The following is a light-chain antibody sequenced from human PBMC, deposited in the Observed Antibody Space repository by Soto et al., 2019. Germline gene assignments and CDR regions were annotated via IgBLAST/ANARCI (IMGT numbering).Light chain of an antibody. J-gene: IGLJ2*01. CDR3: QSHDNSNVV. CDR2: EDD. Sequence: NFMLTQPHSVSESPGKTVTISCTGSSGSIARNYVQWYQKRPGSAPTTVIYEDDQRPSGVPDRFSGSIDSSSNSASLTISGLKTEDEADYYCQSHDNSNVVFGGGTKLTVL. CDR1: SGSIARNY. V-gene: IGLV6-57*02.